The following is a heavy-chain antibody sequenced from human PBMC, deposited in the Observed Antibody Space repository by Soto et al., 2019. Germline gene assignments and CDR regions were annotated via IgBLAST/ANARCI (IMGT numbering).Heavy chain of an antibody. CDR3: ARTTAVPNTLRSRYFFDY. D-gene: IGHD4-17*01. Sequence: PSETLSLTCTVSVESISIYYWSWIRQPPGKRLEWIGYVYYSGTTNYNPSLKSRVTISVDLSKNQFSLRLSSVTTADTALYYCARTTAVPNTLRSRYFFDYWGQGTLVTVSS. CDR1: VESISIYY. CDR2: VYYSGTT. J-gene: IGHJ4*02. V-gene: IGHV4-59*01.